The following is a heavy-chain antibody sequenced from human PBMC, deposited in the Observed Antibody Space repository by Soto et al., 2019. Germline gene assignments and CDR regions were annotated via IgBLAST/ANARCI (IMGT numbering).Heavy chain of an antibody. J-gene: IGHJ4*02. V-gene: IGHV3-11*01. CDR2: ISSGSSTI. D-gene: IGHD6-25*01. CDR1: GFRFNDYY. Sequence: GGSLRLSCAAAGFRFNDYYMTWIRQAPGKGLEWVSYISSGSSTIYYARSVKGRFTISRDNAKNSLYLQMNSLRAEDTAVYYCATSSGALAASFPYYFDYWGQGTLVTVSS. CDR3: ATSSGALAASFPYYFDY.